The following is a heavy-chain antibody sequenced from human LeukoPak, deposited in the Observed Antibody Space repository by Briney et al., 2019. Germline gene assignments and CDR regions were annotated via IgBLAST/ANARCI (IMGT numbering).Heavy chain of an antibody. D-gene: IGHD4-17*01. J-gene: IGHJ1*01. CDR2: ISGGGGST. Sequence: GGTLRLSCVTSGFTFSSYAMSWVRQAPGKGLEGVSTISGGGGSTDYADSVKGRFTVSRDNSENTLCLQMNRLRAEDTAIYYCAKDPYGDYVYGFFQHWGQGTLVTVSS. CDR3: AKDPYGDYVYGFFQH. V-gene: IGHV3-23*01. CDR1: GFTFSSYA.